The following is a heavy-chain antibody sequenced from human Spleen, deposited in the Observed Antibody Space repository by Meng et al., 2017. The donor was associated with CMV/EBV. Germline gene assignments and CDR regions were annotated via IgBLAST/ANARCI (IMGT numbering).Heavy chain of an antibody. CDR3: ARGNSTSSLDY. J-gene: IGHJ4*02. V-gene: IGHV4-31*03. CDR1: GGSISSDTYY. CDR2: IYYSGST. D-gene: IGHD6-6*01. Sequence: LRLSCTVSGGSISSDTYYWTWIRQHPGKGLEWIGYIYYSGSTYYNPSLKSRVTMSVDTSKNQFSLKLSSVTAADTALYYCARGNSTSSLDYWGQGTLVTVSS.